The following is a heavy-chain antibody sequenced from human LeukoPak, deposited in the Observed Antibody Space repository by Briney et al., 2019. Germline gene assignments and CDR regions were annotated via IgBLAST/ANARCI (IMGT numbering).Heavy chain of an antibody. CDR3: ARDPIPTDY. Sequence: KPSETLSLTCTVSGGSISSSSYYWGWIRQPPGKGLEWIGSIYYSGSTYYNPSLKSRVTISVDTSKNQFSLKLSSVTAPDTAVYYCARDPIPTDYWGQGTLVTVSS. J-gene: IGHJ4*02. CDR1: GGSISSSSYY. CDR2: IYYSGST. V-gene: IGHV4-39*07.